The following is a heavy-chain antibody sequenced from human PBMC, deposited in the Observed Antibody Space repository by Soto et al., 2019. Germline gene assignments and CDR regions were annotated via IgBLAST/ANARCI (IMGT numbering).Heavy chain of an antibody. V-gene: IGHV5-10-1*01. J-gene: IGHJ6*01. CDR3: ARQPLGAAASYYYEGMEI. CDR2: IDPSDSYT. Sequence: GASLKISCKVSCYSFTSYWISWLRQMHGKVLEWMGRIDPSDSYTNYSPSFQGHVTISADKSISTAYLQWSSLKASDTAMYYCARQPLGAAASYYYEGMEIWGQGTTYNVSS. CDR1: CYSFTSYW. D-gene: IGHD6-13*01.